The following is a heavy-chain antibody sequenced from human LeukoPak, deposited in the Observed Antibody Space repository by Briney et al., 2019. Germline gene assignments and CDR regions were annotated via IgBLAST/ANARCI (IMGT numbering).Heavy chain of an antibody. D-gene: IGHD6-19*01. V-gene: IGHV1-46*01. CDR2: INPRGGSA. J-gene: IGHJ4*02. CDR3: ARDLRRSSGWYDY. CDR1: GYTFTSFY. Sequence: GASVKVSCKTSGYTFTSFYMHWVRQAPGQGLEWMGIINPRGGSASSAQKFQGRVTLTRDTSTSTVYMDLSSLRSQDTAVYYCARDLRRSSGWYDYWGQGTLVTVSS.